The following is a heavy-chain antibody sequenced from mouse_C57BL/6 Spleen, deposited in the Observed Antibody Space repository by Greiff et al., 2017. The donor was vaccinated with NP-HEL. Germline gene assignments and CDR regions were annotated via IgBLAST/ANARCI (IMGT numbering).Heavy chain of an antibody. CDR3: ARRYGSYYAMDY. D-gene: IGHD2-2*01. J-gene: IGHJ4*01. Sequence: QVQLKQPGAELVKPGASVKMSCKASGYTFTSYWITWVKQRPGQGLEWIGDIYPGSGSTNYNEKFKSKATLTVDTSSSTAYMQLSSLTSEDSAVYYCARRYGSYYAMDYWGQGTSVTVSS. CDR2: IYPGSGST. V-gene: IGHV1-55*01. CDR1: GYTFTSYW.